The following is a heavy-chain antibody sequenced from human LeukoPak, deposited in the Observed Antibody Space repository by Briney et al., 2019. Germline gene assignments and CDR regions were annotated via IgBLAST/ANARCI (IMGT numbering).Heavy chain of an antibody. D-gene: IGHD5-24*01. J-gene: IGHJ4*02. CDR1: GFTFSSYW. CDR3: ARTRRDGYNYWAY. Sequence: GGSLRLSCAASGFTFSSYWMHWVRQAPGKGLVWVSGINTDGSSTNYADSVKGRFTISRDNAKNTLYLQMNSLRAEDTAVYYCARTRRDGYNYWAYWGQGTLVTVSS. CDR2: INTDGSST. V-gene: IGHV3-74*01.